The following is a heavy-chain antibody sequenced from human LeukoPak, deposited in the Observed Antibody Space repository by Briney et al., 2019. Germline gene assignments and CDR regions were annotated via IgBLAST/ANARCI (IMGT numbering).Heavy chain of an antibody. CDR1: GFTFSNYA. CDR2: ISGSGGST. D-gene: IGHD3-10*01. CDR3: AKNRMVRGVITDYYFDY. V-gene: IGHV3-23*01. Sequence: GGSLRLSCAASGFTFSNYAMSWVRQAPGKGLEWVSGISGSGGSTYYADSVKGGFTISRDNSENTLYLQMNSLRAEDTAVYYCAKNRMVRGVITDYYFDYWGQGTLVTVSS. J-gene: IGHJ4*02.